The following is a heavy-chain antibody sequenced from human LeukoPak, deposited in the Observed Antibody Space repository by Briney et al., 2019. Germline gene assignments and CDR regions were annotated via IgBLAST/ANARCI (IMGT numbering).Heavy chain of an antibody. J-gene: IGHJ4*02. Sequence: GASVKVSCKASGYTFTSYYMHWVRQAPGQGLEWMGIINPSGGSTSYAQKFQGRVTMTRDMSTSTVYMELSSLRSEDTAVYYCAREDRAYCGGDCYFDYWGQGTLVTVSS. CDR1: GYTFTSYY. CDR2: INPSGGST. V-gene: IGHV1-46*01. CDR3: AREDRAYCGGDCYFDY. D-gene: IGHD2-21*02.